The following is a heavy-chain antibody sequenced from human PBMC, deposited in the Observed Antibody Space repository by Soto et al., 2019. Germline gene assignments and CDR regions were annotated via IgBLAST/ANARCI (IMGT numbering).Heavy chain of an antibody. J-gene: IGHJ5*02. CDR3: ARGGDCSGGSCYAKNNWFDP. CDR1: GGSFSGYY. V-gene: IGHV4-34*01. CDR2: INHSGST. Sequence: SETLSLTCAVYGGSFSGYYWSWIRQPPGKGLEWIGEINHSGSTNYNPSLKSRFTISVDTSKNQFSLKLSSVTATDTAVYYCARGGDCSGGSCYAKNNWFDPWGQGTLVTVSS. D-gene: IGHD2-15*01.